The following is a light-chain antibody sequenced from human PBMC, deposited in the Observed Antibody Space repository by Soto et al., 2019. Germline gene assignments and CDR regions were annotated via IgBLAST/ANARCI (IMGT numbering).Light chain of an antibody. Sequence: QSALTQPASVSGSPGQSITISCTGTSSDVGGYSYVSWYQHHPGIAPKLLIYEVSNRPSGVSNRFSGSKAGNTASLTIAGLQAEDEADYYCSSYTDSNSVTFGGGTKLTVL. CDR2: EVS. J-gene: IGLJ2*01. V-gene: IGLV2-14*01. CDR1: SSDVGGYSY. CDR3: SSYTDSNSVT.